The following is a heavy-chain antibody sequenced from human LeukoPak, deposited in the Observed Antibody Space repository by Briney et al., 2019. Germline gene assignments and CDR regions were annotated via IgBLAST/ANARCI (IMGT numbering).Heavy chain of an antibody. J-gene: IGHJ6*03. Sequence: ASVKVSCKASGYTFTSYDINWVRQATGQGLEWMGWMNPNSGNTGYAQKFQGRVTMTRNTSISTAYMELSSLRSEDTAVYYCARESLDTSWPFFYYYYMDVWGKGTTVTASS. CDR3: ARESLDTSWPFFYYYYMDV. CDR2: MNPNSGNT. D-gene: IGHD2-2*01. CDR1: GYTFTSYD. V-gene: IGHV1-8*01.